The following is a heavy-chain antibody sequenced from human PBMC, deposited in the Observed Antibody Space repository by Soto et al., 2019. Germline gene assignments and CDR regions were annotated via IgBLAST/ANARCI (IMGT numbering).Heavy chain of an antibody. V-gene: IGHV3-15*07. CDR1: GFTCSNAW. CDR2: IKSKTDGGTT. Sequence: EVQLVESGGGLVKPGGSIRLSCAASGFTCSNAWMSWVREAPGKGLEWVGRIKSKTDGGTTDYAAPVKGRFTISRGDSKNTLYLQMNSLKSEDTAVYYCTTSRIAIAAAENYFYYGMDVWGQGTTVTVSS. CDR3: TTSRIAIAAAENYFYYGMDV. D-gene: IGHD6-13*01. J-gene: IGHJ6*02.